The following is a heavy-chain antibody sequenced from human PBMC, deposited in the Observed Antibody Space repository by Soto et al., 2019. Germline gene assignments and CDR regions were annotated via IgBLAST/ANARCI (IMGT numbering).Heavy chain of an antibody. J-gene: IGHJ6*02. V-gene: IGHV1-69*01. CDR2: IIPMFGTA. Sequence: VQLVQSGAEVKKPGSSVKVSCKASGGTFSNYAITWVRQAPGQGLEWMGGIIPMFGTANYAEKFQGRVTITADESTSTAYMELSRLRSEDTAVYYCAREMGNWNYGIPDYYGMDVWGQGTTVTVSS. CDR1: GGTFSNYA. D-gene: IGHD1-7*01. CDR3: AREMGNWNYGIPDYYGMDV.